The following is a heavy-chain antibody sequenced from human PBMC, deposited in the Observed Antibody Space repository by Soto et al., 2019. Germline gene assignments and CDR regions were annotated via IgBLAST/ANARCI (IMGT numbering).Heavy chain of an antibody. D-gene: IGHD4-17*01. J-gene: IGHJ4*02. V-gene: IGHV3-23*01. CDR3: AVLTTVTDADY. Sequence: EVQLLESGGGLVQPGGSLRLSCAASGFMFSSYVMSWVRQAPGKGLEWVSGVSGSGSRTYYADSVKGRFSISRDNSRNTLVLQLTSLRAEDTAVYYCAVLTTVTDADYWGQGTLVTVPS. CDR1: GFMFSSYV. CDR2: VSGSGSRT.